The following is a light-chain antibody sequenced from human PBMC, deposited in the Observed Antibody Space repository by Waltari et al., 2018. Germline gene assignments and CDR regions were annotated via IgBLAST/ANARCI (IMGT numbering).Light chain of an antibody. CDR2: DAS. Sequence: EIVLTQSPGTLSLSPGDRATLSCRASQSVSRTLAWYQQKPGQAPRPLIYDASSRAAGIPDRFSGSGSGTDFSLTISRLEPEDFGVYYCQKYGTLPGTFGQGTKVEI. CDR3: QKYGTLPGT. CDR1: QSVSRT. J-gene: IGKJ1*01. V-gene: IGKV3-20*01.